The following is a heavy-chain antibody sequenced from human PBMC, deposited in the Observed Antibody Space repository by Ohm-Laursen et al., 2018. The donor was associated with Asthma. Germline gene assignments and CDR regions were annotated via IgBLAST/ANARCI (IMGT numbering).Heavy chain of an antibody. CDR2: ISAYNGNT. CDR3: ARALSHTAAMVTEYYYYGMDV. Sequence: ESSVKVSCKASGYTFTSYGISWVRQAPGQGLEWMGWISAYNGNTNYAQKLQGRVTMTTDTSTSTAYMELRSLRSDDTAVYYCARALSHTAAMVTEYYYYGMDVWGQGTTVTVSS. D-gene: IGHD5-18*01. CDR1: GYTFTSYG. J-gene: IGHJ6*02. V-gene: IGHV1-18*01.